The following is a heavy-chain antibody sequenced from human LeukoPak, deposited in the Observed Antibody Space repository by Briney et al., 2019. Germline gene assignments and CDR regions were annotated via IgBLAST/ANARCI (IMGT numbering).Heavy chain of an antibody. CDR3: ARVGPYDILTGYLNNWFDP. V-gene: IGHV3-7*01. CDR2: IKPSGSEK. J-gene: IGHJ5*02. Sequence: GGSLRLSCEGSGFTFSKYWMTWVRQAPEKGLEWVANIKPSGSEKHYADSVEGRFTISRDNAKNSLYLQMNSLRAEDTAVYYCARVGPYDILTGYLNNWFDPWGQGTLVTVSS. CDR1: GFTFSKYW. D-gene: IGHD3-9*01.